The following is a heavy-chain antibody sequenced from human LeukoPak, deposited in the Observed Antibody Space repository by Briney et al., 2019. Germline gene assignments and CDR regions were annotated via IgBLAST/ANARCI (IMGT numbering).Heavy chain of an antibody. J-gene: IGHJ4*02. Sequence: SETLSLTCTVSGGSISSYYWSWIRQPPGKGLEWIGYIYYSGSTNYNPSLKSRVTITVDTSKNQFSLKLSSVTAADTAVYYCTRAAGPLAAPDFWGQGTPVTVSS. CDR1: GGSISSYY. V-gene: IGHV4-59*01. D-gene: IGHD6-13*01. CDR3: TRAAGPLAAPDF. CDR2: IYYSGST.